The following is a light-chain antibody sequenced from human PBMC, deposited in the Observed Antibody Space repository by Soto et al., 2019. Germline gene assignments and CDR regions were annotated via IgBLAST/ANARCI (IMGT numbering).Light chain of an antibody. CDR3: AAWDDSLNGLV. CDR1: SSNIGVNT. Sequence: QPVLTQPPSASGTPGQRVTISCSGGSSNIGVNTVNWYQQLPGTAPKLLIYSDNQRPSGVPDRFSGSKSGTSASLAISGLQSEDEADYSCAAWDDSLNGLVFGGGNKLTVL. V-gene: IGLV1-44*01. J-gene: IGLJ2*01. CDR2: SDN.